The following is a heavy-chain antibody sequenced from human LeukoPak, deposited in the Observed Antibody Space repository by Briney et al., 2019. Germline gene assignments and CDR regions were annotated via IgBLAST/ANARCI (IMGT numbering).Heavy chain of an antibody. V-gene: IGHV4-4*02. CDR2: VSLSGLT. CDR1: GGSITSTNW. CDR3: SRENGAFSPFGY. Sequence: PSGTLSLTCGVSGGSITSTNWWSLVRQPPGQGLEWIGEVSLSGLTNYNPSLSGRVIMALDTSKNHLSLHLTSVTAADTAVYYCSRENGAFSPFGYWGQGYLVTVLS. J-gene: IGHJ4*02. D-gene: IGHD2-8*01.